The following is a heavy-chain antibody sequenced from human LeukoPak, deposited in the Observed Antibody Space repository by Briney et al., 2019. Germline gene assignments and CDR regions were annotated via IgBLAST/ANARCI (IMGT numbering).Heavy chain of an antibody. CDR1: GDSVSSNSAA. Sequence: SQTLSLTCAISGDSVSSNSAAWNWIRQSPSRGLEWLGRTYYRSKWYNDYAVSVKSRITINPDTPKNQFSLQLNSVTPEDTAVYYCARGGGDLHYYYYGMDVWGQGTTVTVSS. D-gene: IGHD2-21*01. CDR2: TYYRSKWYN. J-gene: IGHJ6*02. CDR3: ARGGGDLHYYYYGMDV. V-gene: IGHV6-1*01.